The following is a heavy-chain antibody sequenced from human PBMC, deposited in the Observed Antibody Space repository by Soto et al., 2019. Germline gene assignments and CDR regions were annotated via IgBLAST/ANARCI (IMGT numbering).Heavy chain of an antibody. D-gene: IGHD3-16*02. CDR1: GYTLTELS. CDR2: FDPEDGET. J-gene: IGHJ4*02. CDR3: ATDLYDYIWGSYPASV. V-gene: IGHV1-24*01. Sequence: GASVKVSCKVSGYTLTELSMHWVRQAPGKGLEWMGGFDPEDGETIYAQKFQGRVTMTEDTSTDTAYMELSSLRSEDTAVYYCATDLYDYIWGSYPASVWGQGTLVTVPQ.